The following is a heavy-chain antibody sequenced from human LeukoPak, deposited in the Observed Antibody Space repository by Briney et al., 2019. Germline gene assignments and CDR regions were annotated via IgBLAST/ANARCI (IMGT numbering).Heavy chain of an antibody. CDR3: ASEQQTGEMRVDY. D-gene: IGHD6-13*01. CDR1: GGTFSSYA. Sequence: SVKVSCKASGGTFSSYAISWVRQAPGQGLEWMGGIIPIFGTANYTQKFQGRVTITADESTSTAYMELSSLRSEDTAVYYCASEQQTGEMRVDYWGQGTLVTVSS. J-gene: IGHJ4*02. CDR2: IIPIFGTA. V-gene: IGHV1-69*13.